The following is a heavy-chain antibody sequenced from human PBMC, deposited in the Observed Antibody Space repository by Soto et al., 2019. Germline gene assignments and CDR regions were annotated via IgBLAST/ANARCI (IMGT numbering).Heavy chain of an antibody. V-gene: IGHV5-51*07. D-gene: IGHD2-2*01. CDR2: IYPGDSDT. J-gene: IGHJ5*02. Sequence: GESLKISCTGVGYSFTSYWIGWVHQMPGKRLEWMWIIYPGDSDTRYSPSFQGQVTISADKSITTAYLQWSSLKASDTAMYYFARGYCTTTICDPWFDPWGQGTLVTVSS. CDR3: ARGYCTTTICDPWFDP. CDR1: GYSFTSYW.